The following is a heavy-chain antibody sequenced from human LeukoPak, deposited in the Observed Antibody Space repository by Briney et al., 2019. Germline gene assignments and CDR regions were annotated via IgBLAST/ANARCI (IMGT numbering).Heavy chain of an antibody. CDR2: IIPIFGTA. D-gene: IGHD4-17*01. V-gene: IGHV1-69*13. J-gene: IGHJ6*02. CDR1: GGTFSSYA. Sequence: GASVKVSCKASGGTFSSYAISWVRQAPGQGLEWMGGIIPIFGTANYAQKFQGRVTITADESTSTAYMELSSLRSEDTAVYYCARAPTYGDYDHPYYGMDVWGQGTTVTVSS. CDR3: ARAPTYGDYDHPYYGMDV.